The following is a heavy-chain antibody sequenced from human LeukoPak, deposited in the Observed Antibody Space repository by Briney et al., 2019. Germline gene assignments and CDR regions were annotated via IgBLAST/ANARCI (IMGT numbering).Heavy chain of an antibody. V-gene: IGHV1-69*04. D-gene: IGHD6-19*01. J-gene: IGHJ4*02. Sequence: GASVKVSCKASGGTFSSYAISWVRQAPGQGLEWMGGIIPILGIANYAQKFQGRVTITADKSTSTAYMELSSLRSEDTAVYYCARRDEIAVAGPFDYWGQGTLVTVSS. CDR1: GGTFSSYA. CDR3: ARRDEIAVAGPFDY. CDR2: IIPILGIA.